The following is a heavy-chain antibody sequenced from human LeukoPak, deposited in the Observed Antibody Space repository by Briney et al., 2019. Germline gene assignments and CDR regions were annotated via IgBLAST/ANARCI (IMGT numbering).Heavy chain of an antibody. Sequence: GGSLRLSCAASGFTVSSNYMSWVRQAPGKGQEWVSLIYSGGVTYYADSVKGRFIISRDNSKNTLFLQMNSLRAEDTAVYYCARAPSGWSDYWYFDLWGRGTLVTVSS. J-gene: IGHJ2*01. CDR2: IYSGGVT. CDR3: ARAPSGWSDYWYFDL. D-gene: IGHD6-19*01. CDR1: GFTVSSNY. V-gene: IGHV3-53*01.